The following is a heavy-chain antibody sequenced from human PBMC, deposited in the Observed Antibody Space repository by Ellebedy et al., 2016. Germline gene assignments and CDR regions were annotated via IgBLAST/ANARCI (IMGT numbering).Heavy chain of an antibody. V-gene: IGHV3-9*01. CDR2: ISWNSGSI. J-gene: IGHJ4*02. D-gene: IGHD6-13*01. CDR3: AKDPSGGEQQLVTYFDY. CDR1: GFTFNDYA. Sequence: LSLXXASSGFTFNDYAMHWVRQAPGKGLEWVSGISWNSGSIGYADSVKGRFTISRDNAKNSLYLQMNSLRAEDTALYYCAKDPSGGEQQLVTYFDYWGQGTLVTVSS.